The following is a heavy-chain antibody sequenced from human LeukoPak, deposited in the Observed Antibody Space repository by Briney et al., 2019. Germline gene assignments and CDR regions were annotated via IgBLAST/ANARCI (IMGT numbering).Heavy chain of an antibody. V-gene: IGHV3-30*18. CDR1: GFTFSSYG. Sequence: GGSLRLSCAASGFTFSSYGMHWVRQAPGKGLEWVAVISYDGSNKYYADSVKGRFTISRDNSKYTLYLQMNSLRAEDTAVYYCAKEFTIFGGPGYFDYWGQGTQVTVSS. D-gene: IGHD3-3*01. CDR2: ISYDGSNK. CDR3: AKEFTIFGGPGYFDY. J-gene: IGHJ4*02.